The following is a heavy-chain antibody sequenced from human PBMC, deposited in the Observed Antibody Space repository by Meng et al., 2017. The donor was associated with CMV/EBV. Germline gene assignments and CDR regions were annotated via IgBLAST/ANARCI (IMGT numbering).Heavy chain of an antibody. D-gene: IGHD3-10*01. CDR2: ISGRGDNT. Sequence: GESLKISCAASGFSFSSYGMSWVRQAPGKGLEWVSGISGRGDNTHYADSVKGRFTISRDNSRNTLFLQMTSLRAEDTALYYCAKDRGYRTYNGMDVWGQGTTVTVSS. CDR1: GFSFSSYG. CDR3: AKDRGYRTYNGMDV. V-gene: IGHV3-23*01. J-gene: IGHJ6*02.